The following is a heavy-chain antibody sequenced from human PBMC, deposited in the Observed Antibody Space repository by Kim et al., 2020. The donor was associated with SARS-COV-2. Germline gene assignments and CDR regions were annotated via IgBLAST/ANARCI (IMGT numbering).Heavy chain of an antibody. CDR1: GFTFSSYG. Sequence: GGSLRLSCAASGFTFSSYGMHWVRQAPGKGLEWVAVIWYDGSKKYYVDSVKGRFTISRDNSKNTLYLQMNSLRSEDTAVYYCAKGGSSSSCAPLYWGQGTLVTVSS. CDR3: AKGGSSSSCAPLY. D-gene: IGHD2-2*01. CDR2: IWYDGSKK. V-gene: IGHV3-33*06. J-gene: IGHJ4*02.